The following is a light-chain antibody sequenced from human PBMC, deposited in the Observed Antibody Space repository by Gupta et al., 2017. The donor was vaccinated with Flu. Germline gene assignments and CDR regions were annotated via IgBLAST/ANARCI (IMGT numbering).Light chain of an antibody. V-gene: IGKV3-11*01. J-gene: IGKJ2*01. Sequence: ERATLSCSASQSVASYLAWYQQKPGQAPRLLIHDASNRATGIPARFSGSGSGTDFTLTISSLEPEDFAVYYCQQRSKWPLYTFGQGTKLEIK. CDR3: QQRSKWPLYT. CDR2: DAS. CDR1: QSVASY.